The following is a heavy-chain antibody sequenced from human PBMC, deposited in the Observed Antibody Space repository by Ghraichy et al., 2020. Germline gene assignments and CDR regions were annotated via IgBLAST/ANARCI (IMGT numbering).Heavy chain of an antibody. D-gene: IGHD6-19*01. Sequence: SETLSLTCTVSGGSISSYYWSWIRQPPGKGLEWIGYIYYSGSTNYNPSLKRRVTISVDTSKNQFSLKLSSVTAAATAVYYCARDTGWYRGVDFDYWGQGTVVTVSS. V-gene: IGHV4-59*01. CDR2: IYYSGST. CDR3: ARDTGWYRGVDFDY. CDR1: GGSISSYY. J-gene: IGHJ4*02.